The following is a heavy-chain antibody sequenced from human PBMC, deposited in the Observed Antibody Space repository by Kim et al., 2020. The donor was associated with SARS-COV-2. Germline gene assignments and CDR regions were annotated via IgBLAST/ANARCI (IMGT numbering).Heavy chain of an antibody. D-gene: IGHD5-12*01. J-gene: IGHJ4*02. Sequence: SETLSLTCTVSGGSITGYYWSWIRQRPGKGLEWIGNSHYSGSTTYNPSLKSRVTISLDTSKNQFSLRLNSVTAADTAVYYCARTSSYDPPPHDCFRYWGQVTLVTVSS. V-gene: IGHV4-59*13. CDR3: ARTSSYDPPPHDCFRY. CDR2: SHYSGST. CDR1: GGSITGYY.